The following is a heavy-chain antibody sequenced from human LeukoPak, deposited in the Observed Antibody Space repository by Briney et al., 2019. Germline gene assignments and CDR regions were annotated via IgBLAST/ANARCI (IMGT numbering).Heavy chain of an antibody. CDR1: GFTFSSYA. J-gene: IGHJ4*02. D-gene: IGHD3-16*01. Sequence: GASLRLSCAASGFTFSSYAMSWVRQAPGKGLEWVSAISGSGGSTYYADSVKGRFTISRDNSKNTLYLQMNSLRAEDTAVYYCAKDLGIVPKFGGYFDYWGQGTLVTVSS. CDR3: AKDLGIVPKFGGYFDY. V-gene: IGHV3-23*01. CDR2: ISGSGGST.